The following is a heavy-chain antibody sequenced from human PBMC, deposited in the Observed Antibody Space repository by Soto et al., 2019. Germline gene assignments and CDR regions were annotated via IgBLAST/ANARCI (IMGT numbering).Heavy chain of an antibody. D-gene: IGHD3-22*01. Sequence: SETLSLTCTVSGGSISSSSYYWGWIRQPPGKGLEWIGSIYYSGSTYYNPSLKNRVTISVDTSKNQFSLKLSSVTAADTAVYYCARHLRYYYDSSALAYYYYYGMDVWGQGTTVTVSS. CDR1: GGSISSSSYY. V-gene: IGHV4-39*01. J-gene: IGHJ6*02. CDR3: ARHLRYYYDSSALAYYYYYGMDV. CDR2: IYYSGST.